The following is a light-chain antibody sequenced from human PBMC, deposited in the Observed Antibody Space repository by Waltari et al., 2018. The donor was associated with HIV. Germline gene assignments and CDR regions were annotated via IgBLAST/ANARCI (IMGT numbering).Light chain of an antibody. CDR2: EVS. CDR1: SSDCGADNI. Sequence: QSALTQPAPVSGCPGQSLPSSCIGASSDCGADNIVSWFQHNPGTAPKVIIYEVSNLPSGVSNRFSASKSGNTASRTISGLQTEDEADYYCSSYTSISSQVFGGGTKLTVL. CDR3: SSYTSISSQV. J-gene: IGLJ2*01. V-gene: IGLV2-14*01.